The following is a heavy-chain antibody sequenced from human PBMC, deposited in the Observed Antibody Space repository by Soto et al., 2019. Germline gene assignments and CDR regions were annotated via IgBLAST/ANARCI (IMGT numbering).Heavy chain of an antibody. CDR1: GFTFSSYS. J-gene: IGHJ4*02. CDR3: ARDSGSGTWRVFDY. D-gene: IGHD3-10*01. V-gene: IGHV3-21*01. Sequence: GGSLRLSCAASGFTFSSYSMNWVRQAPGKGLEWVASISSSSSYIYYADSVKGRFTISRDNAKNSPYLQMNSLRAEDTAVYYCARDSGSGTWRVFDYWGQGTLVTVSS. CDR2: ISSSSSYI.